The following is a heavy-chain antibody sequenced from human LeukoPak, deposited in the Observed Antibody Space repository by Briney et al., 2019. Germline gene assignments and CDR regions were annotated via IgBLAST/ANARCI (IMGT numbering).Heavy chain of an antibody. CDR2: INHSGST. CDR1: GGSFSGYY. D-gene: IGHD2-15*01. J-gene: IGHJ4*02. V-gene: IGHV4-34*01. Sequence: SETLSLTCAVYGGSFSGYYWSWIRQPPGKGLEWIGEINHSGSTNYNPSLKSRVTISVDTSKNQFSLKLSSVIAADTAVYYCASSPYCSGGSCFNYWGQGTLVTVSS. CDR3: ASSPYCSGGSCFNY.